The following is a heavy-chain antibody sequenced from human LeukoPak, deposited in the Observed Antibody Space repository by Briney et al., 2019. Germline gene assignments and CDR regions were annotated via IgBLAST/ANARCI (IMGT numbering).Heavy chain of an antibody. D-gene: IGHD2-15*01. V-gene: IGHV3-23*01. J-gene: IGHJ4*02. CDR1: GFIFSNCA. CDR2: IGSSGDTT. Sequence: PGGSLRLSCGASGFIFSNCAMSWVRQTPGKGLEWVSSIGSSGDTTYYAGSVKGRFTISRDNSKNTLYLQMKSLRAEDTAVYYCAKCNSDSCYSAGDFWGQGTLVTVSS. CDR3: AKCNSDSCYSAGDF.